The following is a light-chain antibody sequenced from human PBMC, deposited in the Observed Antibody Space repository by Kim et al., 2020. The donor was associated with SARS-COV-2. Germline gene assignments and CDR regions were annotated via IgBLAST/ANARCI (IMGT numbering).Light chain of an antibody. CDR1: RSDVGGYNY. Sequence: SLTISCTGTRSDVGGYNYVSWYQQHPGKAPKLMIYDVSNRPSGVSNRFSGSKSGNTASLTISGLQAEDEADYYCSSYTSSSTPYVFGTGTKVTVL. CDR3: SSYTSSSTPYV. J-gene: IGLJ1*01. V-gene: IGLV2-14*03. CDR2: DVS.